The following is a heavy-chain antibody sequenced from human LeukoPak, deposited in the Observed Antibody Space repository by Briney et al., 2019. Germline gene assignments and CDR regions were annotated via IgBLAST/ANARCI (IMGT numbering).Heavy chain of an antibody. D-gene: IGHD5-18*01. V-gene: IGHV4-59*01. CDR2: IYYSGST. CDR1: GGSISSYY. Sequence: PSETLSLTCTVYGGSISSYYWSWIRQPPGKGLEWIGYIYYSGSTNYNPSLKSRVTISVDTSKNQFSLKLSSVTAADTAVYYCARGGYGYGFDPWGQGTLVTVSS. J-gene: IGHJ5*02. CDR3: ARGGYGYGFDP.